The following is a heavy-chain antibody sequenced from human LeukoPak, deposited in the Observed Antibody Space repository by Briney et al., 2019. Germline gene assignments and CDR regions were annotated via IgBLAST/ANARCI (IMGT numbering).Heavy chain of an antibody. J-gene: IGHJ5*02. CDR1: GGSISSYY. CDR3: ARGITIFGVVIQNWFDP. Sequence: SETLSLTCTVSGGSISSYYWSWIRQPAGKGLEWIGRIYTSGSTNYNPSLKSRVTISVDKSKNQFSLKLSSVTAADTAVYYCARGITIFGVVIQNWFDPWGQGTLVTVSS. D-gene: IGHD3-3*01. CDR2: IYTSGST. V-gene: IGHV4-4*07.